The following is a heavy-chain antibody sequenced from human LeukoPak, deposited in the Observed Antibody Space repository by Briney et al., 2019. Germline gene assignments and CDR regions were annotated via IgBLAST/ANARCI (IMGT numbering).Heavy chain of an antibody. D-gene: IGHD6-13*01. Sequence: GGSLRLSCGASGFILSSYAMSWVRQAPGKGREWVSSIGAGGGGKFYSDSVRGRFTICRDTPRNTVYLQMNSLRAEDTAVYYCAKRTMAAAATKFFDSWGQGNLVTVSS. CDR3: AKRTMAAAATKFFDS. V-gene: IGHV3-23*01. J-gene: IGHJ4*02. CDR2: IGAGGGGK. CDR1: GFILSSYA.